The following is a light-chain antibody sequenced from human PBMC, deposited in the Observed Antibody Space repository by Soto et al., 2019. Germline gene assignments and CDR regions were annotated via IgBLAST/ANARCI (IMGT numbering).Light chain of an antibody. CDR1: SSDVGGYNY. Sequence: QSALTQPASVSGSPGQSITISCTGTSSDVGGYNYVSWYQQHPGKAPKLMIYDVSNRPAGVSNRFSGSKSGNTASLTISGLQAEDEADYYCSSYTSSSTPHVVFGGGTKLTVL. V-gene: IGLV2-14*01. CDR3: SSYTSSSTPHVV. CDR2: DVS. J-gene: IGLJ2*01.